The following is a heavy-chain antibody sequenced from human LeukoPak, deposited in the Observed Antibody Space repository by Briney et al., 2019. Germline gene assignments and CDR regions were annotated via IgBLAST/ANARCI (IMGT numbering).Heavy chain of an antibody. V-gene: IGHV4-34*01. J-gene: IGHJ4*02. Sequence: SETLSLTCAVYGGSFSGYYWSWIRQPPGKGLEWIGEIKHSGSTNYNPSLKSRVTISVDTSKNQFSLKLSSVTAADTAVYYCARGSPAAHDTYSSAYFDYWGQGTLVTVSS. CDR2: IKHSGST. CDR3: ARGSPAAHDTYSSAYFDY. CDR1: GGSFSGYY. D-gene: IGHD3-22*01.